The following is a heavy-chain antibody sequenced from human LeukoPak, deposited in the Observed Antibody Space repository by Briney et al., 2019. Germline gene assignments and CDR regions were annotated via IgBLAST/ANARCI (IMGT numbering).Heavy chain of an antibody. Sequence: ASVKVPCKASGYTFTGYYMHWVRQAPGQGLEWMGWINPNSGGTNYAQKFQGRVTMTRDTSISTAYMELSSLRSEDTAVYYCARAGNYYDSSGGFDYWGQGTLVTVSS. D-gene: IGHD3-22*01. CDR2: INPNSGGT. V-gene: IGHV1-2*02. CDR1: GYTFTGYY. CDR3: ARAGNYYDSSGGFDY. J-gene: IGHJ4*02.